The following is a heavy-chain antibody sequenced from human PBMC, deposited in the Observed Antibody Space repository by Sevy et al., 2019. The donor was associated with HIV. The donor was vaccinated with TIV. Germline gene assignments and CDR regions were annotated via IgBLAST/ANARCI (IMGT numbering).Heavy chain of an antibody. D-gene: IGHD1-20*01. J-gene: IGHJ4*02. CDR2: ISYDGSNK. Sequence: GGSLRLSCAASGFTFSSYAMHWVRQAPGKGLEWVAVISYDGSNKYYADSVKGRFTISRDNSKNTLDLQMNSLRAEVTAVYYCARDELITGTTRRENYFDYWGQGTLVTVSS. CDR3: ARDELITGTTRRENYFDY. V-gene: IGHV3-30-3*01. CDR1: GFTFSSYA.